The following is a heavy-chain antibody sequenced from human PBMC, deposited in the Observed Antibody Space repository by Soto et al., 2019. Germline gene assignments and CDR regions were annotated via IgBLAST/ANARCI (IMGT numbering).Heavy chain of an antibody. CDR2: IYYSGST. V-gene: IGHV4-39*01. CDR1: GGSISSSSYY. D-gene: IGHD2-15*01. CDR3: AGGKDAFDI. Sequence: PSETLSLSCTVSGGSISSSSYYWGWIRQPPGKGLEWIGSIYYSGSTYYNPSLKSRVTISVDTSKNQFSPKLSSVTAADTAVYYCAGGKDAFDIWGQGTMVTVSS. J-gene: IGHJ3*02.